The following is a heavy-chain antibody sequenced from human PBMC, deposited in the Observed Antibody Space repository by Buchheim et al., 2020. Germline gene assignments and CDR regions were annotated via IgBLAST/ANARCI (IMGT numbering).Heavy chain of an antibody. CDR2: ISYDGSDE. CDR3: ARDGGSSSDGSCYWGDY. J-gene: IGHJ4*02. V-gene: IGHV3-30*03. Sequence: QVQLVESGGGVVQPGRSLRLSCAASGFTFSSYGMHWVRQAPGKGLEWVAVISYDGSDEYYADSVKGRFTISRDNSKSTVFLQMNGLRAGDAAVYYYARDGGSSSDGSCYWGDYWGQGAL. D-gene: IGHD2-15*01. CDR1: GFTFSSYG.